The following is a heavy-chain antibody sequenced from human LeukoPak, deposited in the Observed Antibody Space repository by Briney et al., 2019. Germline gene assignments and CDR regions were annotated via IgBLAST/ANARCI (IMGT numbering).Heavy chain of an antibody. J-gene: IGHJ4*02. CDR2: INHNGEAI. D-gene: IGHD3-9*01. V-gene: IGHV3-48*02. CDR3: ARDSDWAFDF. CDR1: GFPFSSYV. Sequence: GGSLRLSCAASGFPFSSYVMSWVRQAPGKGLEWIAYINHNGEAIYYPDFVKSRFIISRDNAKKSLFLQMNDLRDEDTAVYYCARDSDWAFDFWGQGTRVTVSS.